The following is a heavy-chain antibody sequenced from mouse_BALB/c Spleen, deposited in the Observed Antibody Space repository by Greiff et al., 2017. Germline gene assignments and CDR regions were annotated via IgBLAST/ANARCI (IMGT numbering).Heavy chain of an antibody. Sequence: VQLQQSGAELVRSGASVKLSCTASGFNIKDYYMHWVKQRPEQGLEWIGWIDPENGDTEYAPKFQGKATMTADTSSNTAYLQLSSLTSEDTAVYYCNAGERYDAYAMDDWGQGTSVTVSS. V-gene: IGHV14-4*02. D-gene: IGHD2-14*01. CDR1: GFNIKDYY. CDR3: NAGERYDAYAMDD. CDR2: IDPENGDT. J-gene: IGHJ4*01.